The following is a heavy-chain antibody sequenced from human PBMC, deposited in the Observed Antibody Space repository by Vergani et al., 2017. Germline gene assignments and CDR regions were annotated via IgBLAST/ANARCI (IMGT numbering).Heavy chain of an antibody. CDR1: GASIRSSNYY. CDR2: IYYSGST. CDR3: ARHSTVEWLVKLGWIDP. Sequence: QLQLQESGPGLVKPSATLSLTCSVSGASIRSSNYYWGWLRQPPGKGLEWIASIYYSGSTYYNPSLKSRVTISVDTSKNQFSLKLSSVTASDTAVYVCARHSTVEWLVKLGWIDPWGQGILVTVSS. J-gene: IGHJ5*02. D-gene: IGHD6-19*01. V-gene: IGHV4-39*01.